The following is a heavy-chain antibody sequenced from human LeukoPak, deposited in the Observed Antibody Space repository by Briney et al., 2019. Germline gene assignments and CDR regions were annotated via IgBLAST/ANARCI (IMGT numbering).Heavy chain of an antibody. D-gene: IGHD3-10*01. CDR3: AKEVRNYYYYVDV. CDR2: ISYDGSNK. J-gene: IGHJ6*03. CDR1: GFTFSSYG. V-gene: IGHV3-30*18. Sequence: GRSLRLSCAASGFTFSSYGMHWVRQAPGKGLEWVAVISYDGSNKYYADSVKGRFTISRDNSKNTLYLQVNSLRAEDTAVYYCAKEVRNYYYYVDVWGKGTTVTVSS.